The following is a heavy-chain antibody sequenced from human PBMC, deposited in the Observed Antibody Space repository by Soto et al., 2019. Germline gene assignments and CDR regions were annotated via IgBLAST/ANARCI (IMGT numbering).Heavy chain of an antibody. D-gene: IGHD3-16*01. Sequence: EVHMLESGGYWVQPGGSLRVSCASGFTFSNYPRAGVRQPPVRGLEWVSGFSRRDVAAYYADSVKGRCTISRDNSKHTVFLHMNSLRAEDTAVYYCANGGLHGSIDGGLSYFHHWDQGTLVTVSS. V-gene: IGHV3-23*01. J-gene: IGHJ4*02. CDR1: GFTFSNYP. CDR3: ANGGLHGSIDGGLSYFHH. CDR2: FSRRDVAA.